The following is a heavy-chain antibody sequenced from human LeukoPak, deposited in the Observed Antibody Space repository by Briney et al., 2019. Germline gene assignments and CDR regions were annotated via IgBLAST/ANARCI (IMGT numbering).Heavy chain of an antibody. Sequence: SETLSLTCTVSGGSISSSSYYWGWIRQPPGKGLEWIGSIYYSGSTYYNPSLKSRVTISVDTSKNQFSLKLSSVTAADTAVYYCARSIFGYEDYWGQGTLVTVSS. CDR1: GGSISSSSYY. V-gene: IGHV4-39*07. J-gene: IGHJ4*02. CDR2: IYYSGST. D-gene: IGHD3-3*01. CDR3: ARSIFGYEDY.